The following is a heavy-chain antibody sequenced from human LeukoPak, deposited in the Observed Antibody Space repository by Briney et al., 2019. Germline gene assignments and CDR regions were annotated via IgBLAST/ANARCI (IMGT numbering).Heavy chain of an antibody. V-gene: IGHV4-34*01. CDR1: GGSFSGYY. Sequence: SETLSLTCAVYGGSFSGYYWSWIRQPPGKGLEWIGEINHSGSTNYNPSLKSRVTISVDTSKNQFSLNLSSVTAADTAVYYCARSPSGYRFWYYDLWGRGTLVTVSS. CDR2: INHSGST. D-gene: IGHD3-22*01. J-gene: IGHJ2*01. CDR3: ARSPSGYRFWYYDL.